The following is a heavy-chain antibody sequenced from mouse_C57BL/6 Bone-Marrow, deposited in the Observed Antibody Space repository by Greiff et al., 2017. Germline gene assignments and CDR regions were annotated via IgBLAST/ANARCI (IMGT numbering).Heavy chain of an antibody. J-gene: IGHJ2*01. CDR1: GYAFSSSW. Sequence: QVQLQQSGPELVKPGASVKISCKASGYAFSSSWMNWVKQRPGKGLEWIGRIYPGDGDTNYNGKFKGKATLTADKSSSTAYMQLSSLTSEDSAVXFCARSLTGTWDFDYWGQGTTLTVSS. V-gene: IGHV1-82*01. CDR2: IYPGDGDT. CDR3: ARSLTGTWDFDY. D-gene: IGHD4-1*01.